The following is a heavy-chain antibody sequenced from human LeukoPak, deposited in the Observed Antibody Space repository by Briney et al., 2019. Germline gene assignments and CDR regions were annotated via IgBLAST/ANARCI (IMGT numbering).Heavy chain of an antibody. CDR3: AREGAGSGWSGYYDY. J-gene: IGHJ4*02. D-gene: IGHD6-19*01. V-gene: IGHV3-74*01. CDR1: GFTFSSYW. CDR2: INTDGSRT. Sequence: GGSLRLSCAASGFTFSSYWIHWVRQAPGKGLVWVSCINTDGSRTTYADSVKGRFTISRDNAKNTLYLQMNSLRAEDTAVYYCAREGAGSGWSGYYDYWGQGTLVTVSS.